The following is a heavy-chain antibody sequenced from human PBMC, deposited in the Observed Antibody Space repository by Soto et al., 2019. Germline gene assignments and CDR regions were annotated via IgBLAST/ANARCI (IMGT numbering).Heavy chain of an antibody. CDR3: ASPILGHWSSKPELFQH. V-gene: IGHV4-39*01. Sequence: PSETLSLTCTVSGGSISSSSYYWDWIRQPPGKGLEWIGSIYYRGSIYYNPSLKSRVTISVDTSKSQFSLKLTSVTAADTAVYYCASPILGHWSSKPELFQHWGQGTLVTVSS. J-gene: IGHJ1*01. CDR1: GGSISSSSYY. CDR2: IYYRGSI.